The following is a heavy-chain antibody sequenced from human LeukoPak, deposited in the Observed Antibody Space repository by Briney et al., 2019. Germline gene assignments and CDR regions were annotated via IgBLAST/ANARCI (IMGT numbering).Heavy chain of an antibody. Sequence: PGGSLRLPCAASGFTFSNAWMSWVRQAPGKGLEWVGRIKSKTDGGTTDYAAPVKGRFTISRDDSKNTLYLQMNSLKTEDTAVYYCTTIAVAGTALDYWGQGTLVTVSS. J-gene: IGHJ4*02. D-gene: IGHD6-19*01. V-gene: IGHV3-15*01. CDR2: IKSKTDGGTT. CDR3: TTIAVAGTALDY. CDR1: GFTFSNAW.